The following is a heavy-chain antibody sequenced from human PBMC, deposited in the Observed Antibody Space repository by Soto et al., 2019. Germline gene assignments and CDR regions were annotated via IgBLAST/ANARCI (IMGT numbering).Heavy chain of an antibody. CDR3: ARQNRKALDY. CDR2: IYYSGST. Sequence: PSETLSLTCTVSGGSISSSSYYWGWIRQPPGKGLEWIGSIYYSGSTYYNPSLESRVTISVDTSKNQFSLKLSSVTAADTAVYYCARQNRKALDYWGQGTLVTVSS. J-gene: IGHJ4*02. V-gene: IGHV4-39*01. CDR1: GGSISSSSYY.